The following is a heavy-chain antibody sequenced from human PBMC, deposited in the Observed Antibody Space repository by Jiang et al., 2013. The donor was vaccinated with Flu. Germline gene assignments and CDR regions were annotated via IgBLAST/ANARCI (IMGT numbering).Heavy chain of an antibody. J-gene: IGHJ4*02. CDR3: MVIARDY. CDR2: FDPSGSGGT. V-gene: IGHV1-46*01. CDR1: GYTFSDYY. Sequence: VQLVESGAEVREPGASVKISCKASGYTFSDYYMNWVRQAPGQGLEWMGLFDPSGSGGTTYAQKVQGRLTLTCDTSRSTFYMDLRGLTSDDTAVYYCMVIARDYWGQGTLVTVSS. D-gene: IGHD2-21*01.